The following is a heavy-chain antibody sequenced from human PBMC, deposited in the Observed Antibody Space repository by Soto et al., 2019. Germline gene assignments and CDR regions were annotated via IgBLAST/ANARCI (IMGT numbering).Heavy chain of an antibody. J-gene: IGHJ6*02. CDR2: ITGGSGFT. CDR3: AKDRRGVMDV. V-gene: IGHV3-23*01. Sequence: GGSLRLSCAASGFTFSTFAMNWVRQAPGKGLEWVSGITGGSGFTFYADSVKGRFTISRDNSKNTLYLQMNSLRAEDTAVYFCAKDRRGVMDVWGQGTTVTVSS. D-gene: IGHD3-10*01. CDR1: GFTFSTFA.